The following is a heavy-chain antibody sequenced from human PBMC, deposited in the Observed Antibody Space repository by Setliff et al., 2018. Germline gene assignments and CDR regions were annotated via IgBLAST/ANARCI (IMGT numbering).Heavy chain of an antibody. D-gene: IGHD5-18*01. CDR2: IYYSGST. Sequence: SETLSLTCTVSGGSISSHYWSWIRQPPGKGLEWIGYIYYSGSTNCNPSLKSRVTISVDTSKNQFSLKLSSVTAADTAVYYCARDNVDTAMGLSYYYYYYMDVWGKGTTVTVSS. CDR3: ARDNVDTAMGLSYYYYYYMDV. J-gene: IGHJ6*03. CDR1: GGSISSHY. V-gene: IGHV4-59*11.